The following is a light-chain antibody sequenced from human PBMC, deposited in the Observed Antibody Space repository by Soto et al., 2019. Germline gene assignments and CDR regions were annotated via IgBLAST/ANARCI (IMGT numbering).Light chain of an antibody. J-gene: IGKJ5*01. V-gene: IGKV1-8*01. CDR3: QQYYSYPQT. Sequence: AIRMTQSPSSFSASTGDGVTITCRASQGISNYLAWYQQKPGKAPKLLIYAASILQSGVPSRFSGSGSGTDFTLTISRLQSEDFATYHCQQYYSYPQTFGQGTRLEIK. CDR1: QGISNY. CDR2: AAS.